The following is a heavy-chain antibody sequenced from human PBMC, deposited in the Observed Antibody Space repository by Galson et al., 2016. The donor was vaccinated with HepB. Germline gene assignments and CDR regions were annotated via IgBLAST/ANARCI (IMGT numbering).Heavy chain of an antibody. CDR2: IKKAGSES. V-gene: IGHV3-7*02. D-gene: IGHD2/OR15-2a*01. J-gene: IGHJ4*02. Sequence: SLRLSCAASGFSFSNYWMTWVRQTTGKGLDWVADIKKAGSESRHVDSVMARFTISRDNAKNSLFLKMNSLSAEDTAVYYCAKRHEYCPAVGCSVDYWGQGTLVSVSS. CDR1: GFSFSNYW. CDR3: AKRHEYCPAVGCSVDY.